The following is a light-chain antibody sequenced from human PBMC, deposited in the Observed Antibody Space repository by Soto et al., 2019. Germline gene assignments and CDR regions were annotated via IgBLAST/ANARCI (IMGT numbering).Light chain of an antibody. J-gene: IGLJ3*02. CDR2: EGT. CDR1: SSNIGAGFD. CDR3: CSYAGSDINWV. V-gene: IGLV1-40*01. Sequence: QSVLTQPPSVSGAPGQRVTISCTGSSSNIGAGFDVHWYHQIAGTAPKLMVYEGTKRPSGVSNRFSGSKSGNTASLTISGLKAEDEADYYCCSYAGSDINWVFGGGTKLTVL.